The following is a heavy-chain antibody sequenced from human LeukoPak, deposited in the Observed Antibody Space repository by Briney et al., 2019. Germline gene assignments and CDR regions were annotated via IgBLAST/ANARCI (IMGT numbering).Heavy chain of an antibody. Sequence: PGGSLRLSCAASGFTFSSYAMSWVRQAPGKGLEWVSAISGRGGSTYYADSVKGRFTISRDNSKNTLYLQMNSLRAEDTAVYYCAGDIVVVVAATAGAFDIWGQGTMVTVSS. V-gene: IGHV3-23*01. CDR1: GFTFSSYA. CDR2: ISGRGGST. J-gene: IGHJ3*02. CDR3: AGDIVVVVAATAGAFDI. D-gene: IGHD2-15*01.